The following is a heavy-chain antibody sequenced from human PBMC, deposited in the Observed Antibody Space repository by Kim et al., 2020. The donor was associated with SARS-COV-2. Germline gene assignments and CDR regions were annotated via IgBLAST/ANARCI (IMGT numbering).Heavy chain of an antibody. Sequence: GGSLRLSCAASGFTFRNYGMQWVRQAPGKGLEWVAVISHDGTVKYYVDSVKGRFTITRDNSKNTLHLEMSSLSAEDSAGYYCAKGTVERASTTLDFCGQG. J-gene: IGHJ4*02. CDR1: GFTFRNYG. CDR2: ISHDGTVK. D-gene: IGHD5-12*01. V-gene: IGHV3-30*18. CDR3: AKGTVERASTTLDF.